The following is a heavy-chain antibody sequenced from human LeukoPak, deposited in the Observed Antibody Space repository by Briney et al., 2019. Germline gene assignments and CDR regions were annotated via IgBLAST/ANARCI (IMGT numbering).Heavy chain of an antibody. CDR1: GFTFTLFG. CDR3: ARTYDFGRGPPGDAFDN. CDR2: IDARSGIT. V-gene: IGHV3-48*01. D-gene: IGHD3-3*01. Sequence: PGGSLRLSCAASGFTFTLFGLNWVRQAPGKGPEWVSYIDARSGITYYADSVQGRFTISRDNAKESVFLQMNSLRADDTAVYYCARTYDFGRGPPGDAFDNWGPGTLVIVSS. J-gene: IGHJ3*02.